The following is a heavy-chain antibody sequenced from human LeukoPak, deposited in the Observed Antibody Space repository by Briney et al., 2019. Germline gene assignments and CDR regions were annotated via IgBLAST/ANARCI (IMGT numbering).Heavy chain of an antibody. Sequence: ASVKVSCKASGYTFTSYGIIWVRQAPGQGLEWMGWISAYNGNTNYAQKLQGRVTMTTDTSTSTAYMELRSLRSDDTAVYYCARDYDFWSANNWFDPWGPGTLVTVSS. V-gene: IGHV1-18*01. D-gene: IGHD3-3*01. J-gene: IGHJ5*02. CDR3: ARDYDFWSANNWFDP. CDR1: GYTFTSYG. CDR2: ISAYNGNT.